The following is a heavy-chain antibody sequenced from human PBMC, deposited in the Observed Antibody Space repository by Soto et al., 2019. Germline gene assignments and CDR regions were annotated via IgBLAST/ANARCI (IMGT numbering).Heavy chain of an antibody. D-gene: IGHD3-16*01. CDR1: EYTFTGYY. CDR2: INPNSGGS. V-gene: IGHV1-2*02. Sequence: GASVKVSCKASEYTFTGYYMHWVRQAPGQGLEWMGWINPNSGGSNYAQKFQGRVTMTRDTSIRTAYMELSRLRSDDTAVYYCAWGFYYYYGMDVWGQGTTVTVPS. J-gene: IGHJ6*02. CDR3: AWGFYYYYGMDV.